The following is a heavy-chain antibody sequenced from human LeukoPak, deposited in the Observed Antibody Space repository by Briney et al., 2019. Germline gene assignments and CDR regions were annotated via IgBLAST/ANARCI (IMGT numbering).Heavy chain of an antibody. CDR2: IIPIFGTA. D-gene: IGHD3-22*01. V-gene: IGHV1-69*13. CDR3: ARFIKRDYYDSSGYGGGSHFDY. J-gene: IGHJ4*02. Sequence: SVKVSCKASGGTFSSYAISWVRQAPGQGLEWMGGIIPIFGTANYAQKFQGRVTITADESTSTAYMELSSLRSEDTAVYYCARFIKRDYYDSSGYGGGSHFDYWGQGTLVTVSS. CDR1: GGTFSSYA.